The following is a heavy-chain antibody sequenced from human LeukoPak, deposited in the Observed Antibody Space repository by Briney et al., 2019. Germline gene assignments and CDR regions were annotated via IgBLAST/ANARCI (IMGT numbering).Heavy chain of an antibody. CDR2: ISSSSSTI. J-gene: IGHJ4*02. Sequence: GGPLRLSCAASGFTFSSYSMNWLRQAPGKGLEWVSYISSSSSTIYYADSVKGRFTISRDNAKNSPYLQMNSLRAEDTAGYYCARDAILSDWGQGTLVTVPS. V-gene: IGHV3-48*01. CDR3: ARDAILSD. D-gene: IGHD2/OR15-2a*01. CDR1: GFTFSSYS.